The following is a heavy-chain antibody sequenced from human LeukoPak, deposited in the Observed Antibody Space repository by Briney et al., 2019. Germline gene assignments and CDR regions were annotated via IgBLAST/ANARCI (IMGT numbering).Heavy chain of an antibody. CDR2: VSGRDDST. CDR3: AKWGDYDILTGYYDSDY. CDR1: GFTFSNYA. D-gene: IGHD3-9*01. Sequence: PGGSLRLSCAASGFTFSNYAMSWVRQAPGKGLEWVSAVSGRDDSTYYADSVKGRFTISRDNSKNTLYLQMNSLRAEDTAVYYCAKWGDYDILTGYYDSDYWGQGTLVTGSS. J-gene: IGHJ4*02. V-gene: IGHV3-23*01.